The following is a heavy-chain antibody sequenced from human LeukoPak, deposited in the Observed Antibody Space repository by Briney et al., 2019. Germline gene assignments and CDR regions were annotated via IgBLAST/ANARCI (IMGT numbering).Heavy chain of an antibody. V-gene: IGHV4-34*01. D-gene: IGHD5-18*01. CDR3: ARDEPDTAMAHYY. CDR2: INHSGST. Sequence: PSETLSLTCAVYGGSFSRYYWNWIRQPPGKGLEWIGEINHSGSTNYNPSLESRVTISVDTSKNQFSLKLSSVTAADTAVYYCARDEPDTAMAHYYWGQGTLVTVSS. J-gene: IGHJ4*02. CDR1: GGSFSRYY.